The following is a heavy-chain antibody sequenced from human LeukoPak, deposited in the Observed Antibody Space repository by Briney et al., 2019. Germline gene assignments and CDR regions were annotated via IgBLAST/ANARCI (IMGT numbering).Heavy chain of an antibody. CDR3: ANYIAVAGTFAFDI. J-gene: IGHJ3*02. Sequence: GGSLRLSCAASGFTFSSYSMNWVRQAPGKGLEWVSSISSSSSYIYYADSVKGRFTISRDNSKNTLYLQMNSLRAEDTAVYYCANYIAVAGTFAFDIWGQGTMVTVSS. CDR1: GFTFSSYS. V-gene: IGHV3-21*01. CDR2: ISSSSSYI. D-gene: IGHD6-19*01.